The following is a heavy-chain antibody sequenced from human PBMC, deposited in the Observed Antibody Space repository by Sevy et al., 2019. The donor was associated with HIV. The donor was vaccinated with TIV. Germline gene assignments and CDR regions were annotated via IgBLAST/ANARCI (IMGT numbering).Heavy chain of an antibody. CDR1: GFTFSSYS. Sequence: GGSLRLSCAASGFTFSSYSMNWVRQAPGKGLEWLAFISSRSSPTYYADSVKGRFIISRDNAKNSVHLQLNSLRAEDTAVYYCAREVRDADHKDFDYWGQGTLVTVSS. J-gene: IGHJ4*02. D-gene: IGHD3-10*01. CDR2: ISSRSSPT. V-gene: IGHV3-48*01. CDR3: AREVRDADHKDFDY.